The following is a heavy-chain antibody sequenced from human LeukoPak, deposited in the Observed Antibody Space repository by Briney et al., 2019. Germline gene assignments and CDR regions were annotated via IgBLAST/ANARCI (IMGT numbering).Heavy chain of an antibody. CDR3: ARGSAYSGSYLSAGWFDP. CDR2: INPNSGGT. J-gene: IGHJ5*02. CDR1: GYTFTGYY. Sequence: ASVKVSCKASGYTFTGYYMHWVRQAPGQGLEWMGWINPNSGGTNYAQKFQGRVTMTRDTSISTAYMELSRLRSDDTAVYYCARGSAYSGSYLSAGWFDPWGQGTLVTVSS. D-gene: IGHD1-26*01. V-gene: IGHV1-2*02.